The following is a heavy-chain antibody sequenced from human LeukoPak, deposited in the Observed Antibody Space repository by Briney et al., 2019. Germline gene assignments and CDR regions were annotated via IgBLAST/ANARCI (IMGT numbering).Heavy chain of an antibody. CDR2: IYYTGST. CDR1: GGSISSGNYY. Sequence: SQTLSLTCTVSGGSISSGNYYWSWIRRRPGTGLEWIGYIYYTGSTYYNPSPKSRVTISVDTSKNQFSLELNSMTAADAAVYYCAREKPSVGNDAFDIWGQGTMVTVSS. CDR3: AREKPSVGNDAFDI. D-gene: IGHD7-27*01. V-gene: IGHV4-31*03. J-gene: IGHJ3*02.